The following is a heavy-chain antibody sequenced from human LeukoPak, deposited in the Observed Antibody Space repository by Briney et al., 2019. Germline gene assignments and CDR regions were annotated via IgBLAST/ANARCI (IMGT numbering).Heavy chain of an antibody. J-gene: IGHJ3*02. D-gene: IGHD4-17*01. CDR3: ARGAEDYGDYGTFDI. CDR2: IYYSGGT. CDR1: GGSISTRSYS. V-gene: IGHV4-39*07. Sequence: SETLSLTCTVSGGSISTRSYSWGWIRQPPGTGPEWLANIYYSGGTYYNPSLESRVTISLDTSKNHFSLKLNSVTAADTAVYYCARGAEDYGDYGTFDIWGQGTMVTVSS.